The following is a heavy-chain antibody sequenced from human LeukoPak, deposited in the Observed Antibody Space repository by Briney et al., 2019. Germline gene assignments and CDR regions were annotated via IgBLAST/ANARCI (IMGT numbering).Heavy chain of an antibody. Sequence: PSETLSLTCTVSGGSISSSSYYWGWIRQPPGKGLEWIGSIYYSGSTYYNPSLKSRVTISVDTSKNQFSLKLSSVTAADTAVYYCARQADSSGYYYWYFDLWGRGTLVTVSS. CDR3: ARQADSSGYYYWYFDL. J-gene: IGHJ2*01. V-gene: IGHV4-39*01. CDR2: IYYSGST. CDR1: GGSISSSSYY. D-gene: IGHD3-22*01.